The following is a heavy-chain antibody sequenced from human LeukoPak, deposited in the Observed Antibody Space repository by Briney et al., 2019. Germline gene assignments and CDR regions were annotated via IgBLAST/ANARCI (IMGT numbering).Heavy chain of an antibody. CDR2: INTNTGNP. V-gene: IGHV7-4-1*02. J-gene: IGHJ4*02. Sequence: ASVKVSCKASGYTFTGYYMHWVRQAPGQGLEWMGWINTNTGNPTYAQGFTGRFVFSLDTSVSTAYLQISSLKAEDTAVYYCARVYSSGWSDFDYWGQGTLVTVSS. CDR3: ARVYSSGWSDFDY. D-gene: IGHD6-19*01. CDR1: GYTFTGYY.